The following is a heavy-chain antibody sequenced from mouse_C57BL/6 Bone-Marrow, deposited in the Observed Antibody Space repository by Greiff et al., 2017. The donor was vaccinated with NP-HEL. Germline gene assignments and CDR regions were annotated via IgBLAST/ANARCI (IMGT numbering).Heavy chain of an antibody. CDR2: IDPSDSYT. CDR3: ASQGVITTVVRAMDY. CDR1: SYTFTSYW. J-gene: IGHJ4*01. V-gene: IGHV1-59*01. Sequence: QVQLQQSGAELVRPGTSVKLSCKASSYTFTSYWMHWVKQRPGQGLEWIGVIDPSDSYTNYNQKFKGKATLTVDTSSSTAYMQLSSLTSEDSAVYYCASQGVITTVVRAMDYWGQGTSVTVSS. D-gene: IGHD1-1*01.